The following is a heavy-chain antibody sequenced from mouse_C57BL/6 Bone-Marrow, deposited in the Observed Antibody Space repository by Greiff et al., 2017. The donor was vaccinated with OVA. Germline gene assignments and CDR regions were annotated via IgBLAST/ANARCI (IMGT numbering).Heavy chain of an antibody. Sequence: VQLQQSGPELVKPGASVKISCKASGYTFTDYYMNWVKQSHGQSLEWIGDINPNNGGTSYNQKFKGKATLTVDKSSSTAYMELSSLTSEDSAVYYCAGSYYVRGQGTTLTVSS. CDR2: INPNNGGT. CDR3: AGSYYV. V-gene: IGHV1-26*01. J-gene: IGHJ2*01. CDR1: GYTFTDYY. D-gene: IGHD2-12*01.